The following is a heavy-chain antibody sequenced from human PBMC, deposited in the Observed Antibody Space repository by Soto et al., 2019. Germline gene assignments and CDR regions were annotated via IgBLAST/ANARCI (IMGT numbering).Heavy chain of an antibody. Sequence: ASVKVSCKVSGYTLTELSMHWVRQAPGKGLGWMGGFDPEDGETIYAQKFQGRVTMTEDTSTDTAYMELSSLRSEDTAVYYCATMQQVALPVDGMDVCGQGTTVTVSS. CDR1: GYTLTELS. CDR2: FDPEDGET. V-gene: IGHV1-24*01. D-gene: IGHD6-13*01. J-gene: IGHJ6*02. CDR3: ATMQQVALPVDGMDV.